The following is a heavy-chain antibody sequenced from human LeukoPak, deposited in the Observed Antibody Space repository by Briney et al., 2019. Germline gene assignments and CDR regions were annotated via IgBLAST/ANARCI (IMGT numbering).Heavy chain of an antibody. CDR2: IIPILGIA. V-gene: IGHV1-69*04. CDR1: GGTFRSYA. D-gene: IGHD3-22*01. CDR3: ALSGYYSPYNWFDP. J-gene: IGHJ5*02. Sequence: ASVKVSCKASGGTFRSYAISWVRQAPGQGLEWMGRIIPILGIANYAQKFQGRVTITADKSTSTAYMELSSLRSEDTAVYYCALSGYYSPYNWFDPWGQGTLVTVSS.